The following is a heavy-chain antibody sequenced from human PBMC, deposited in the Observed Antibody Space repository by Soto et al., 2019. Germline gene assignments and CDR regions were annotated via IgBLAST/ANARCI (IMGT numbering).Heavy chain of an antibody. Sequence: SETLSLTCTVSGGSFNSGDYHWNWIRQSPEKGLEWIGYIYYSGGTYYNPSLKSRLLISVDPSKNQFSLTLSSVTAADTAVYYCAVYSGYSNYFFDAWGPGTLVTVYS. D-gene: IGHD3-22*01. CDR1: GGSFNSGDYH. CDR2: IYYSGGT. V-gene: IGHV4-30-4*01. J-gene: IGHJ4*02. CDR3: AVYSGYSNYFFDA.